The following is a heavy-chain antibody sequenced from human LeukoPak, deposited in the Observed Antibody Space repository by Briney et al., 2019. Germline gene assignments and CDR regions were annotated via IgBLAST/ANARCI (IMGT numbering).Heavy chain of an antibody. CDR2: MDHSGST. CDR1: GGSFSGHY. D-gene: IGHD3-3*01. V-gene: IGHV4-34*01. CDR3: ARGQGDAWSGYVLNV. Sequence: SETLSLTCAVYGGSFSGHYWSWIRQPPGKGLEWLGEMDHSGSTNYNPSLKSRVTISVDTSKNQFSLNLSSVTAADTAVYYCARGQGDAWSGYVLNVWGKGTTVTVSS. J-gene: IGHJ6*04.